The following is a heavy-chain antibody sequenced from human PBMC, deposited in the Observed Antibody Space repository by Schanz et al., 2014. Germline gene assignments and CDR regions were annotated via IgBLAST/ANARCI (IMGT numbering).Heavy chain of an antibody. J-gene: IGHJ4*02. CDR2: VNPSVRGT. CDR1: GYTLSAYS. Sequence: QVQLVQSGAEVKKPGASVKVSCKASGYTLSAYSLHWVRQAPGQGLEWMGIVNPSVRGTHFAREFQGRVTVTSDTSTSTVYMELSGLRSEDTAVYYCARGFDFWDRWGQGTQVTVSS. D-gene: IGHD3-3*01. V-gene: IGHV1-46*01. CDR3: ARGFDFWDR.